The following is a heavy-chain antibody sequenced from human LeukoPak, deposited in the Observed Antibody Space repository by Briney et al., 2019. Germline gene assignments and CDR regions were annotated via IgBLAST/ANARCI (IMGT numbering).Heavy chain of an antibody. CDR1: GFTFSSYW. V-gene: IGHV3-74*01. CDR2: INSDGSST. J-gene: IGHJ4*02. CDR3: AKTGSYYDSSGAFDY. Sequence: GGSLRLSCAASGFTFSSYWMHWVRQAPGKGLVWVSRINSDGSSTSYADSVKGRFTISRDNSKNTLYLQMNSLRAEDTAVYYCAKTGSYYDSSGAFDYWGQGTLVTVSS. D-gene: IGHD3-22*01.